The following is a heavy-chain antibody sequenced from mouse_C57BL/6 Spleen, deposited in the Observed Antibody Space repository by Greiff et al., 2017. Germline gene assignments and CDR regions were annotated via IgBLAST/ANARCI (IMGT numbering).Heavy chain of an antibody. CDR3: ASGYYGSSYGFAY. CDR1: GYIFTSYW. CDR2: IDPSDSYT. J-gene: IGHJ3*01. D-gene: IGHD1-1*01. Sequence: QVQLQQPGAELVKPGASVKLSCKASGYIFTSYWMQWVKQRPGQGLEWIGEIDPSDSYTNYNQKFKGKATLTVDTSSSTAYMQLSSLTSEDSAVYYCASGYYGSSYGFAYWGQGTLVTVSA. V-gene: IGHV1-50*01.